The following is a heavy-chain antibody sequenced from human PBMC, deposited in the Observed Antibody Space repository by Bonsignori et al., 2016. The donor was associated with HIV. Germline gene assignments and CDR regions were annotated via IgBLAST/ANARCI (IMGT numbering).Heavy chain of an antibody. V-gene: IGHV3-30*02. J-gene: IGHJ4*02. D-gene: IGHD1-26*01. CDR2: IRFDGSHK. CDR3: AKDGEWEFDY. Sequence: VRQAPGKGLEWVAFIRFDGSHKHYADSVKGRFTISRDNSKSTVYLQMNSLRAEDTAVYYCAKDGEWEFDYWGQGTLVTVSS.